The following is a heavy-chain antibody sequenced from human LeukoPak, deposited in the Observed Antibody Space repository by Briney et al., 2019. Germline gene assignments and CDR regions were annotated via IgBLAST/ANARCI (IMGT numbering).Heavy chain of an antibody. D-gene: IGHD2-2*01. V-gene: IGHV4-4*02. CDR3: ARGPPDCSSTSCYAFDAFDI. J-gene: IGHJ3*02. CDR1: GASIRINTW. CDR2: MYSSGST. Sequence: PSETLSLTCAVSGASIRINTWWTWVRQPPGKGLEWIGSMYSSGSTYYNPSLKSRVTISVDTSKNQFSLKLSSVTAADTAVYYCARGPPDCSSTSCYAFDAFDIWGQGTMVTVSS.